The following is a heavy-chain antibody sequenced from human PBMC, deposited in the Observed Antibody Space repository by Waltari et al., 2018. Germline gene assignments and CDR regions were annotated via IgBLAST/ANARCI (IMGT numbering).Heavy chain of an antibody. CDR2: IKQDGSEK. V-gene: IGHV3-7*01. Sequence: EVQLVESGGGLVQPGGSLRLSCAASGFTFSSYWMSWVRQAPGKGLEWVANIKQDGSEKYYVDSVKGRFTISRDNAKNSLYLQMNSLRAEDTAVYYCARDQSPYYDFWSGYYITRGDYYYGMDVWGQGTTVTVSS. D-gene: IGHD3-3*01. CDR1: GFTFSSYW. J-gene: IGHJ6*02. CDR3: ARDQSPYYDFWSGYYITRGDYYYGMDV.